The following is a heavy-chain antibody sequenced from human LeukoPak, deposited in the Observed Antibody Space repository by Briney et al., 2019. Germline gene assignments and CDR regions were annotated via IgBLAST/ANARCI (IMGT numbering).Heavy chain of an antibody. J-gene: IGHJ2*01. V-gene: IGHV3-30*04. Sequence: PGGSLRLSCAASAFTFRSYAMHWVRQAPGKGLEWVAVISYDGKSENYADSVKGRFTISRDNSNNTLHLQMNSLRAEDTAVYYCARDSTMVRGGTYWYFDLWGRSTLVTVSS. CDR3: ARDSTMVRGGTYWYFDL. CDR2: ISYDGKSE. D-gene: IGHD3-10*01. CDR1: AFTFRSYA.